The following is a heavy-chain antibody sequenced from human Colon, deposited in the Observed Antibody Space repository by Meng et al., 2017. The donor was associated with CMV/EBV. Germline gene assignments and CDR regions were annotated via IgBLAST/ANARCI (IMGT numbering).Heavy chain of an antibody. CDR2: ISSDGSYI. D-gene: IGHD2-21*01. CDR1: EFNLNGHA. CDR3: ARDVGVGGTRVVMDY. J-gene: IGHJ4*02. Sequence: GGSLRLSCAASEFNLNGHAMHWVRQASGKGLECLAVISSDGSYIVYTDSVKGRFTISRDNFKNMLYLQMNSLKLDDTAVYFCARDVGVGGTRVVMDYWSQGTLVTVSS. V-gene: IGHV3-30*04.